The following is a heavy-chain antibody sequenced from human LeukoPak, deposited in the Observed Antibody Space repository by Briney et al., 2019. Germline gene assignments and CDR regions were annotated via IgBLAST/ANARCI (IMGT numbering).Heavy chain of an antibody. D-gene: IGHD2-2*01. CDR3: VRAVEVVPPTMGAYYYYYMDV. J-gene: IGHJ6*03. CDR1: GFTISNQW. Sequence: GGSLRLSCAASGFTISNQWMHWVRQAPGRGLVWLSRINTDGRRTDYASSVQGRFTISRDNTKKTLFLQMNSLRPDATAVYFCVRAVEVVPPTMGAYYYYYMDVWGKGTTVTVSS. CDR2: INTDGRRT. V-gene: IGHV3-74*01.